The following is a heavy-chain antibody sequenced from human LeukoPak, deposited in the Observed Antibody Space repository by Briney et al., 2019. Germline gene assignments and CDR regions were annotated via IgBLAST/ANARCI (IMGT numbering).Heavy chain of an antibody. J-gene: IGHJ4*02. D-gene: IGHD2-2*01. CDR3: ARHDRSLGGYCSSTSCYLFDY. CDR1: GGSISSSSYY. Sequence: KPSETLSLTCTVSGGSISSSSYYWGWIRQPPGKGLEWIGSIYYSGSTYYNPSLKSRVTISVDTSKNQFSLKLSSVTAADTAVYYCARHDRSLGGYCSSTSCYLFDYWGQGTLVTVSS. CDR2: IYYSGST. V-gene: IGHV4-39*01.